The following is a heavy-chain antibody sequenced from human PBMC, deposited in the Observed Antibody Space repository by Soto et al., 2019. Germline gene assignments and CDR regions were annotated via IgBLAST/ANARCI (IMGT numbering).Heavy chain of an antibody. CDR2: IYYSGST. Sequence: QVQLQESGPGLVKPSQTLSLTCTVSGGSISSGGYYWSWIRQHPGKGLEWIGYIYYSGSTYYNPSLKSRVTISVDTSKNQFSLKLSSVTAADTAVYYCARLHDSSGYPLDEAWYFDLWGRGTLVTVSS. V-gene: IGHV4-31*03. D-gene: IGHD3-22*01. CDR3: ARLHDSSGYPLDEAWYFDL. J-gene: IGHJ2*01. CDR1: GGSISSGGYY.